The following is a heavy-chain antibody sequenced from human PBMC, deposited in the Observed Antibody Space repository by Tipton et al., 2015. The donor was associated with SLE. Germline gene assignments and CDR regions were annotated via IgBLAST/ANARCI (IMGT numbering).Heavy chain of an antibody. J-gene: IGHJ1*01. CDR2: IYHSGST. CDR1: GGSISSSNW. Sequence: TLSLTCAVSGGSISSSNWWSWVRQPPGKGLEWIGSIYHSGSTYYNPSLKSRVTISVDTSKNQFSLKLSSVTAADTAVYYCARGYGGNLEYFQHWGQGTLVTVSS. CDR3: ARGYGGNLEYFQH. V-gene: IGHV4-4*02. D-gene: IGHD4-23*01.